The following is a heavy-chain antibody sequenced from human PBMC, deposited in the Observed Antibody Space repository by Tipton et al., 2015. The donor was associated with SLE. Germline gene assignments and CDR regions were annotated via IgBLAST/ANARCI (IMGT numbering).Heavy chain of an antibody. CDR3: ARVWLNNAFDI. V-gene: IGHV4-39*07. CDR2: IYYSGST. J-gene: IGHJ3*02. CDR1: GGSMSSSGYY. Sequence: TLSLTCTVSGGSMSSSGYYWGWIRQPPRMGLEWIGTIYYSGSTYYNPSLKSRVTISVDTSKNEFSLKLNSVSAADTAVYFCARVWLNNAFDIWGQGTRVTVSS. D-gene: IGHD2/OR15-2a*01.